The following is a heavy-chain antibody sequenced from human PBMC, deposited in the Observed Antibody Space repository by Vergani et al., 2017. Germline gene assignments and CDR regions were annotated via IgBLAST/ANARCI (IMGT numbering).Heavy chain of an antibody. CDR3: ARVSSRYDSGVIDY. J-gene: IGHJ4*02. V-gene: IGHV1-69*02. CDR2: IIPILGIA. D-gene: IGHD5-12*01. Sequence: QVQLVQSGAEVKKPGSSVKVSCKASGGTFSSYTISWVRQAPGQGLEWMGRIIPILGIANYAQEFQGRVTITADKSTSTAYMELSSLRSEDTAVYYCARVSSRYDSGVIDYWGRGTLVTVSS. CDR1: GGTFSSYT.